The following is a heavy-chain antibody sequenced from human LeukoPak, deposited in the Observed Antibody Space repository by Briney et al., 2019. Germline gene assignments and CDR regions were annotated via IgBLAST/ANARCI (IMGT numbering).Heavy chain of an antibody. CDR3: ASRSRLLHNWFDP. Sequence: SVKVSCKASGGTFSSYAISWVRQAPGQGLEWIGGIIPIFGTANYAQKFQGRVTITTDESTSTAYMELSSLRSEDTAVYYCASRSRLLHNWFDPWGQGTLVTVSS. CDR2: IIPIFGTA. V-gene: IGHV1-69*05. J-gene: IGHJ5*02. CDR1: GGTFSSYA. D-gene: IGHD3-22*01.